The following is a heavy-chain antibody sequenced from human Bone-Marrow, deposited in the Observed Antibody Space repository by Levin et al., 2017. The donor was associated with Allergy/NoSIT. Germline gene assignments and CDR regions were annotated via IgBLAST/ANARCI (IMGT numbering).Heavy chain of an antibody. J-gene: IGHJ3*02. D-gene: IGHD6-13*01. CDR3: ARDRRGIAAPRAFDI. CDR1: GFTFSSYS. CDR2: ISSSSSYI. V-gene: IGHV3-21*01. Sequence: GESLKISCAASGFTFSSYSMNWVRQAPGKGLEWVSSISSSSSYIYYADSVKGRFTISRDNAKNSLYLQMNSLRAEDTAVYYCARDRRGIAAPRAFDIWGQGTMVTVSS.